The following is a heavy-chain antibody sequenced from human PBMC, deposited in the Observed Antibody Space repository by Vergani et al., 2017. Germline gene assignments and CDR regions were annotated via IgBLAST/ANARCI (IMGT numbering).Heavy chain of an antibody. V-gene: IGHV3-23*01. CDR1: GFTFSSYA. D-gene: IGHD3-10*01. CDR2: ISGSGGST. CDR3: AXDTATGRWFGELLAYDY. J-gene: IGHJ4*02. Sequence: EVQLLESGGGLVQPGGSLRLSCAASGFTFSSYAMSWVRQAPGKGLEWVSAISGSGGSTYYADSVKGRFTISRDNSKNTLYLQMNSLRAEDTAVYYCAXDTATGRWFGELLAYDYWGQGTLVTGSS.